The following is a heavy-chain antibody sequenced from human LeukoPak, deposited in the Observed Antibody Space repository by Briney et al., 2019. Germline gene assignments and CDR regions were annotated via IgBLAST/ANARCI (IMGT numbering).Heavy chain of an antibody. D-gene: IGHD3-22*01. CDR2: ISGDGGST. V-gene: IGHV3-43*02. CDR3: AKVGPPDYDSSGYTTGSDY. Sequence: GGCLRLSCAASGFTFDDYAMHWVRQAPGKGLEWVSLISGDGGSTYYADSVKGRLTISRDNSKNSLYLQMNSLRTEDTALYYCAKVGPPDYDSSGYTTGSDYWGQGTLVTVSS. J-gene: IGHJ4*02. CDR1: GFTFDDYA.